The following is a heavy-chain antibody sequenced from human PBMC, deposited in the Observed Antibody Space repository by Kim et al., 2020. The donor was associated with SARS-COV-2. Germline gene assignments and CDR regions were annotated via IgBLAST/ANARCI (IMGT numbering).Heavy chain of an antibody. V-gene: IGHV3-11*04. CDR3: ARDYNILTHYSYFDY. Sequence: ADSVKGRFTISSDNAQNSVFLQMNSLRAEDTAVYYCARDYNILTHYSYFDYWGQGTLVTVSS. D-gene: IGHD3-9*01. J-gene: IGHJ4*02.